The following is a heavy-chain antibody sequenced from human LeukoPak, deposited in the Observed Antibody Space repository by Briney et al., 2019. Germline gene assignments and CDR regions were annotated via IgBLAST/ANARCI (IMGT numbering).Heavy chain of an antibody. D-gene: IGHD6-19*01. J-gene: IGHJ4*02. CDR2: IYHSGST. CDR1: GYSISSGYY. CDR3: ARHRRSGYSSGWYD. V-gene: IGHV4-38-2*02. Sequence: PSETLSLTCTVSGYSISSGYYWGWIRQPPGKGLEWIGSIYHSGSTYYNPSLKSRVTISVDTSKNQFSLKLSSVTAADTAVYYCARHRRSGYSSGWYDWGQGTLVTVSS.